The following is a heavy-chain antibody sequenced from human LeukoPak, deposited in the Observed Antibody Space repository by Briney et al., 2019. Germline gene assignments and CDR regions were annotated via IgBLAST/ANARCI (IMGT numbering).Heavy chain of an antibody. CDR3: ASYSYYYDSSGYFDY. D-gene: IGHD3-22*01. V-gene: IGHV4-34*01. Sequence: SETLSLTCAVYGGSFSGYYWSWIRQPPGKGLEWIGYIYHSGSTYYNPSLKSRVTISVDRSKNQFSLKLSSVTAADTAVYYCASYSYYYDSSGYFDYWGQGTLVTVSS. CDR1: GGSFSGYY. CDR2: IYHSGST. J-gene: IGHJ4*02.